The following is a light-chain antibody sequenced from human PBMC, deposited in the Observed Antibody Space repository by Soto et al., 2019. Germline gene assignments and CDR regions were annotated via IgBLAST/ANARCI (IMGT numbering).Light chain of an antibody. CDR3: SSYTSSSTWV. CDR1: SSDVGGYNY. CDR2: EVK. J-gene: IGLJ3*02. Sequence: QCALTQPASVSGSPEQSITISCTGTSSDVGGYNYVSWYQQHPDKAPKLMIYEVKYRPSGVSNRFSGSKSGNTASLTISGLQAEDEADYYCSSYTSSSTWVFGGGTKLTVL. V-gene: IGLV2-14*01.